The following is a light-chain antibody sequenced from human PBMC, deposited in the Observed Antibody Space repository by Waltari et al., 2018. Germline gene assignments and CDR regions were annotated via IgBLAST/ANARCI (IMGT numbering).Light chain of an antibody. V-gene: IGKV1-39*01. CDR3: QQSYSTLLYT. J-gene: IGKJ2*01. CDR2: ATS. CDR1: QSISSY. Sequence: DIQMTQSPSSLSASVGDRVTITCRASQSISSYLNWYQQKPGKAPQLLIYATSSLQSGVPSRFSGSGSGTDFTLTISSLQPEDFATYYCQQSYSTLLYTFGQGTKLEIK.